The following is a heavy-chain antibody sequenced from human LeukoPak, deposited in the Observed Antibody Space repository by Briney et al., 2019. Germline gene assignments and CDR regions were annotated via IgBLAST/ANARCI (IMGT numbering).Heavy chain of an antibody. CDR3: ARASGYSYGLDY. Sequence: ASETLSLTCTVSGGSISSYYWSWIRQPPGKGLEWIGYIYYSGSTNYNPSLKSRVTISVDTSKNQFSLKLSSVTAADTAVYYCARASGYSYGLDYWGQGTLVTVSS. CDR1: GGSISSYY. J-gene: IGHJ4*02. V-gene: IGHV4-59*01. CDR2: IYYSGST. D-gene: IGHD5-18*01.